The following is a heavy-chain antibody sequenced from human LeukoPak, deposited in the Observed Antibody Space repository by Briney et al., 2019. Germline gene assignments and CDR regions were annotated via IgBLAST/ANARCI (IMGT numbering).Heavy chain of an antibody. CDR3: TTDRSPLGDYVWGSYRSVPHDY. CDR1: GFTFSNAW. CDR2: IKSKTDGGTT. J-gene: IGHJ4*02. V-gene: IGHV3-15*01. D-gene: IGHD3-16*02. Sequence: GGSLRLSCAASGFTFSNAWMSWVRQAPGKGLEWVGRIKSKTDGGTTDYAAPVKGRFTISRDDSKNTLYLQMNSLKTEDTAVYYCTTDRSPLGDYVWGSYRSVPHDYWGQGTLVTVSS.